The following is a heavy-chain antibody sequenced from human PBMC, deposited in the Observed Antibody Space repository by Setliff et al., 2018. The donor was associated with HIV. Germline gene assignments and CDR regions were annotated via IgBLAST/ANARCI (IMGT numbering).Heavy chain of an antibody. CDR3: AKGPLYSGYDLDYYCYYMDV. CDR2: IMPIFGTA. D-gene: IGHD5-12*01. Sequence: GASVKVSCKASGGSFSSYGLSWVRQAPGQGLEWMGGIMPIFGTANYAQKFQGRVTIIADASTNTVNMELSSLRSEDTAVYYCAKGPLYSGYDLDYYCYYMDVWGKGTTVTVSS. V-gene: IGHV1-69*13. CDR1: GGSFSSYG. J-gene: IGHJ6*03.